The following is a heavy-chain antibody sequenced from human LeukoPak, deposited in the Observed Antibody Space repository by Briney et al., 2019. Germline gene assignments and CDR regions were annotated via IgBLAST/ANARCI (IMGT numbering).Heavy chain of an antibody. D-gene: IGHD6-13*01. V-gene: IGHV4-59*01. CDR1: GDSITGYY. J-gene: IGHJ5*02. Sequence: SETLSLTCSVSGDSITGYYWSWIRQPPGKGLEWIGLIHYTGSAHHNPSLKSRVTISVDTSKNQFSLRMTSVTAADTALYYCARYAAAAGPNWFDPWGQGTLVTVSS. CDR3: ARYAAAAGPNWFDP. CDR2: IHYTGSA.